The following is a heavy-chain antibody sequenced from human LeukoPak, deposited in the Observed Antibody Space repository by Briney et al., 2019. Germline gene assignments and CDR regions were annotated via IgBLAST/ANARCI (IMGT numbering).Heavy chain of an antibody. Sequence: SETLSLTCTVSGGSISSGGYYWRWIRQHPGKGLEWIGYIYYSGSTYYNPSLKSRVTISVDTSKNQFSLKLSSVTAADTAVYYCAREQGYGDYEVYFDYWGQGTLVTVSS. J-gene: IGHJ4*02. CDR3: AREQGYGDYEVYFDY. V-gene: IGHV4-31*03. CDR2: IYYSGST. D-gene: IGHD4-17*01. CDR1: GGSISSGGYY.